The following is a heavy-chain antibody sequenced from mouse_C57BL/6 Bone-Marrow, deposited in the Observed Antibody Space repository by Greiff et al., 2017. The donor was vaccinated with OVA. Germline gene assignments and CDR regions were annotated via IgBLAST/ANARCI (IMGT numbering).Heavy chain of an antibody. CDR1: GFTFTDYY. CDR3: ARYKGLLDWYFDV. Sequence: EVTLVESGGGLVQPGGSLSLSCAASGFTFTDYYMSWVRQPPGKALEWLGFIRNKANGYTTEYSASVKGRFTISRDNSQSILYLQMNALRAEDSATYYGARYKGLLDWYFDVWGTGTTVTVSS. D-gene: IGHD2-3*01. J-gene: IGHJ1*03. V-gene: IGHV7-3*01. CDR2: IRNKANGYTT.